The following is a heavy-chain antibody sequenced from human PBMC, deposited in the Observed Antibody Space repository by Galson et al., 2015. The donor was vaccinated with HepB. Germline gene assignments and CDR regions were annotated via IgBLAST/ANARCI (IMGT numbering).Heavy chain of an antibody. Sequence: SLRLSCAASGFTFSSYGMHWVRQAPGKGLEWVAVISYDESNKYYADSVKGRFTISRDNSKNTLYLQMNSLRAEDTAVYYCAKDGLARRYYMDVWGKGTTVTVSS. D-gene: IGHD1-14*01. J-gene: IGHJ6*03. CDR3: AKDGLARRYYMDV. V-gene: IGHV3-30*18. CDR1: GFTFSSYG. CDR2: ISYDESNK.